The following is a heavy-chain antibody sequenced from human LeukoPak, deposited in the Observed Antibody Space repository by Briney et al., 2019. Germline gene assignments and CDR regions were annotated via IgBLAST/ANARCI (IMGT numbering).Heavy chain of an antibody. J-gene: IGHJ4*02. CDR3: TTFRFGHY. V-gene: IGHV3-23*01. Sequence: GGSLRLSCTASGFTFSSYAMSWVRQAPGKGLEWVSALSGSGGNTYYADSVKGRFTISRDNSKNTLYLQMNSLRAEDTAVYYCTTFRFGHYWGQGTLVTVSS. CDR1: GFTFSSYA. CDR2: LSGSGGNT. D-gene: IGHD3/OR15-3a*01.